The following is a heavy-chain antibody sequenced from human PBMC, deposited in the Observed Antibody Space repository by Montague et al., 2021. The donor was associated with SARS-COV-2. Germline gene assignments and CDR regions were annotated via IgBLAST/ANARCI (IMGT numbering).Heavy chain of an antibody. V-gene: IGHV3-13*01. CDR3: GRGVRYFGWGGWSFYYYGLDV. CDR2: IGKAGDT. J-gene: IGHJ6*02. Sequence: SLRLSCAASGFTFSQYDMHWVRQVTGKGLEWVSGIGKAGDTHYPCTVNGQCTISIEDAKNSLYLQMNILRAGDTAVYYCGRGVRYFGWGGWSFYYYGLDVWGQGTTVTVSS. CDR1: GFTFSQYD. D-gene: IGHD3-10*01.